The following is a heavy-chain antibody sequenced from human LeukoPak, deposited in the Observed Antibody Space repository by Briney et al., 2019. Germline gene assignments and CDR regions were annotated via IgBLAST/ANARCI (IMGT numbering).Heavy chain of an antibody. V-gene: IGHV3-49*03. D-gene: IGHD3-22*01. CDR1: GFTFGDYA. Sequence: QPGRSLRLSCTASGFTFGDYAMSWFRQAPGKGLEWVGFIRSKAYGGTTEYAASVKGRFTISRDDSKSIAYLQMNSLKTEDTAVYYCTRDGYDSSGNFDYWGQGTLVTVSS. J-gene: IGHJ4*02. CDR2: IRSKAYGGTT. CDR3: TRDGYDSSGNFDY.